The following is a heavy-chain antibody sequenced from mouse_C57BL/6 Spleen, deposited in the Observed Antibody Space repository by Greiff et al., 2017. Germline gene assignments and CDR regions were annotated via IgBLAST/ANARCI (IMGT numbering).Heavy chain of an antibody. CDR2: IPPSDSAT. J-gene: IGHJ1*03. Sequence: QVQLQQPGAELVKPGASVKVSCKASGYTFTSYWLHWVKQRPGQGFEWFGRIPPSDSATNYNQKFKGKDTLTVDKSSSTANMQLSGLTSEDSAVYYGTIVDIGFTGHLDVWGIGTAGTGSS. CDR3: TIVDIGFTGHLDV. V-gene: IGHV1-74*01. CDR1: GYTFTSYW.